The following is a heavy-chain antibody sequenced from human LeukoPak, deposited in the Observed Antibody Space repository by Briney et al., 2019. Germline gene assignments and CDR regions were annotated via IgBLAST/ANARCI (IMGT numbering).Heavy chain of an antibody. Sequence: LSLTCTVSGGSISSGDYYWSWIRQPPGKGLEWVSYISSSGSTIYYADSVKGRFTISRDNAKNSLYLQMNSLRAEDTAVYYCASYYYGSGSYSTEWGQGTLVIVSS. V-gene: IGHV3-11*01. J-gene: IGHJ4*02. CDR2: ISSSGSTI. CDR1: GGSISSGDYY. CDR3: ASYYYGSGSYSTE. D-gene: IGHD3-10*01.